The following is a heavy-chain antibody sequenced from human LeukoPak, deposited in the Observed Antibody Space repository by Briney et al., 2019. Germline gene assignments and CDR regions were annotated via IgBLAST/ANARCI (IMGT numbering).Heavy chain of an antibody. D-gene: IGHD3-22*01. J-gene: IGHJ3*02. CDR1: GGSISSYY. V-gene: IGHV4-59*01. CDR2: IYYSGST. CDR3: ARDYYDSSGYYNRGKHVAFDI. Sequence: KPSETLSLTCTVSGGSISSYYWSWIRQPPGKGLEWIGYIYYSGSTNYNPSPKSRVTISVDTSKNQFSLKLSSVTAADTAVYYCARDYYDSSGYYNRGKHVAFDIWGQGTMVTVSS.